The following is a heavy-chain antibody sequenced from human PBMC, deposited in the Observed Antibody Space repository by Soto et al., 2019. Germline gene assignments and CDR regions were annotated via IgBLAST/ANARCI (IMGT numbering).Heavy chain of an antibody. J-gene: IGHJ6*02. CDR1: SGSISSGGYY. CDR3: ARTGEQLVIGMDV. D-gene: IGHD6-13*01. CDR2: IYYSGST. V-gene: IGHV4-31*03. Sequence: QVQLQESGPGLVKPSQTLSLTCTVSSGSISSGGYYGSWIRQHPGQGLEWIGDIYYSGSTYYNPSLKSRVTISVDTSKNQFSLKLSSVTAADTAVYYCARTGEQLVIGMDVWGQGTTVTVSS.